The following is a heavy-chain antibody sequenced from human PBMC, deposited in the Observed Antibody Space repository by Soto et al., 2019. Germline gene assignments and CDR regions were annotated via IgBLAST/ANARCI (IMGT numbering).Heavy chain of an antibody. Sequence: GGSLRLSCAASGFTVSSNYMSWVRQAPGKGLEWVSVIYSGGSTYYADSVKGRFTISRDNSKNTLYLQMNSLRAEDTAVYYCATSSNSIAAAGTGFDYWGQGILVTVYS. CDR3: ATSSNSIAAAGTGFDY. J-gene: IGHJ4*02. D-gene: IGHD6-13*01. CDR1: GFTVSSNY. V-gene: IGHV3-53*01. CDR2: IYSGGST.